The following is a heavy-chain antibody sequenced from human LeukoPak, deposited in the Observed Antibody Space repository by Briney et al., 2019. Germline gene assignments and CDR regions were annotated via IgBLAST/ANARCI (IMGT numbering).Heavy chain of an antibody. D-gene: IGHD3-16*01. V-gene: IGHV3-23*01. J-gene: IGHJ6*02. CDR1: GFTFSSYA. Sequence: PGGSLRLSCAASGFTFSSYAMSWVRQAPGKGLEWVSAISGSGGSTYYADSVKGRFTISRDNSKNTLYPQMNSLRAEDTAVYYCAKDGVFDYYYYYYGMDVWGQGTTVTVSS. CDR3: AKDGVFDYYYYYYGMDV. CDR2: ISGSGGST.